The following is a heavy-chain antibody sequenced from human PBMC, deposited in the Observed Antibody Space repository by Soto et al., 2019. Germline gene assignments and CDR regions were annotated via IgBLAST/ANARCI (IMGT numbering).Heavy chain of an antibody. Sequence: EVQLVESGGGLVQPGGSLRLSCAASGFTFSSYWMHWVRQAPGKGLVWISRINSDGSGAYYADPVKGRFTISRDNAKNTVYLQMNSLRDEDTAVYFGARALKNHYGMDVWGLGTTVTVSS. CDR1: GFTFSSYW. CDR3: ARALKNHYGMDV. V-gene: IGHV3-74*01. J-gene: IGHJ6*02. CDR2: INSDGSGA.